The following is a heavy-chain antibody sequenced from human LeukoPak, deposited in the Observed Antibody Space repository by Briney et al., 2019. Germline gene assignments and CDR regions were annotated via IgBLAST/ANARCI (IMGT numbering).Heavy chain of an antibody. D-gene: IGHD6-13*01. CDR3: ARDSAAGRTRGTIDY. J-gene: IGHJ4*02. Sequence: SETLSLTCTVSGGSISSYYWSWIRQPPGKGLEWIGYIYYSGSTNYNPSLKSRVTISVDTSKNQFSLKLNSVTAADTAVYYCARDSAAGRTRGTIDYWGQGTLVTVCS. V-gene: IGHV4-59*01. CDR1: GGSISSYY. CDR2: IYYSGST.